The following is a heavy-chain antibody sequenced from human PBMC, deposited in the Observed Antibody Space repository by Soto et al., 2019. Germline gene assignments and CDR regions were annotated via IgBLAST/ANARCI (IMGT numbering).Heavy chain of an antibody. CDR3: ARVVTPIDC. CDR1: GYTFTNLG. V-gene: IGHV1-18*01. CDR2: ISAYTCNT. Sequence: QVQLVQSGAEVKKPGASVKVSFKSPGYTFTNLGISWVRQAPGQGLEWIGWISAYTCNTNYAQKFQGRVTMATHTSTSTAYMEVRSLRFDDTAVYYCARVVTPIDCWGEGTLVTVSS. J-gene: IGHJ4*02. D-gene: IGHD2-21*02.